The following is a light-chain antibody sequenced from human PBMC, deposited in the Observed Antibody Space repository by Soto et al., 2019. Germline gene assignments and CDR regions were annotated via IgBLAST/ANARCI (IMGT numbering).Light chain of an antibody. J-gene: IGKJ4*01. CDR2: DAS. CDR3: QQFSSYPLT. Sequence: EIVLTQSPATLSLSPGERATLSCRASQSVNTFLAWYQQKPGQAPRLLISDASNRATGIPARFSGSGSGTDFTLTISRLEPEDFAVYYCQQFSSYPLTFGGGTKVDIK. CDR1: QSVNTF. V-gene: IGKV3-11*01.